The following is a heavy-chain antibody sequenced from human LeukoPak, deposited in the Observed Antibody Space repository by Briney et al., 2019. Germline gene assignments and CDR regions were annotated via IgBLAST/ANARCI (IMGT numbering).Heavy chain of an antibody. CDR3: AKSSSSSPTNYYYYAMDV. CDR1: GYSFTSYW. D-gene: IGHD6-6*01. CDR2: IYPGDSDT. V-gene: IGHV5-51*01. Sequence: GESLKISCKGSGYSFTSYWIAWVRQMPGKGLEWMGIIYPGDSDTRYSPSFQGQVTISAGKSISTAYLQWSSLQASDTAMYYCAKSSSSSPTNYYYYAMDVWGQGTTVTVSS. J-gene: IGHJ6*02.